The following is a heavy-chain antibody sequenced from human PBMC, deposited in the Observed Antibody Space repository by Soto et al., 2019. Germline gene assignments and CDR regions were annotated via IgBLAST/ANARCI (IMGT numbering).Heavy chain of an antibody. CDR1: GGSISSGGYY. J-gene: IGHJ5*02. CDR3: ARVRGNHLLWWFDP. CDR2: IYHSRTT. D-gene: IGHD2-2*01. V-gene: IGHV4-31*03. Sequence: QVQLQESGPGLVKPSQTLSLTCTVSGGSISSGGYYWSWIRQHPGKGLEWIGYIYHSRTTYYNPSLKSRVTISVDTSKNQFSLKLTSVTAADTAVYYCARVRGNHLLWWFDPWGQGTLVTVSS.